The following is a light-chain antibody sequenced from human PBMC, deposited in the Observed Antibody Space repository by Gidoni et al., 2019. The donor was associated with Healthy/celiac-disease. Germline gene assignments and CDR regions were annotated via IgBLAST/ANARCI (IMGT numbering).Light chain of an antibody. Sequence: DLHMTQSPSSLSASVGDRVTLTCRSSQSISSYLNWYQQKPGKAPKLLIYAASSLQSGVPSRFSGSGSGTDFTRTISSLQPEDFATYYCQQSYSNPITFGQGTRLEIK. CDR2: AAS. J-gene: IGKJ5*01. V-gene: IGKV1-39*01. CDR1: QSISSY. CDR3: QQSYSNPIT.